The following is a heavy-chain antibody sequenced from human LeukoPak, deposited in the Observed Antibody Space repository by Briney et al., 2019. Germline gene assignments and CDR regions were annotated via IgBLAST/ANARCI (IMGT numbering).Heavy chain of an antibody. Sequence: SETLSLTCAVSDDSFSSNYWTWIRQPHGKGLERIGYISYIGSTNYNPSLKSRVTISIDTSKNQFSLKLSSVTAADTAVYYCASDLVTVTKGFDIWGQGTMVSVSS. CDR2: ISYIGST. CDR3: ASDLVTVTKGFDI. D-gene: IGHD4-17*01. CDR1: DDSFSSNY. V-gene: IGHV4-59*01. J-gene: IGHJ3*02.